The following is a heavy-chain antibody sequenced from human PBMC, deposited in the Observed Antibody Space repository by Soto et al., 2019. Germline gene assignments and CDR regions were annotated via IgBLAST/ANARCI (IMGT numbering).Heavy chain of an antibody. CDR1: GFTFGDYA. V-gene: IGHV3-49*03. J-gene: IGHJ3*02. D-gene: IGHD6-19*01. Sequence: EVQLVESGGGLVQPGRSLRLSCTASGFTFGDYAMSWFRQAPGKGLEWVGFIRSKAYGGTTEYAASVKGRITIARAYHKTNAYLQMNSVKTEDSAVYYCSRGVAGDHASGAFDIWGQGTMVTVSS. CDR3: SRGVAGDHASGAFDI. CDR2: IRSKAYGGTT.